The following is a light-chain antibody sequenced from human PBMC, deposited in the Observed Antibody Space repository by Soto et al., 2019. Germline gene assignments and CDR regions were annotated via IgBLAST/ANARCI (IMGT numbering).Light chain of an antibody. CDR3: QQSYSTTWT. V-gene: IGKV1-39*01. CDR1: QGISTY. J-gene: IGKJ1*01. Sequence: DIQMTQSPSSLSASVGDRVTITCRASQGISTYLNCYQQKPGKAPKLHIYAAASLQSGVTSRFSGSRSETDFTLPISSLQPEDFATYSCQQSYSTTWTFAQGTKVEIK. CDR2: AAA.